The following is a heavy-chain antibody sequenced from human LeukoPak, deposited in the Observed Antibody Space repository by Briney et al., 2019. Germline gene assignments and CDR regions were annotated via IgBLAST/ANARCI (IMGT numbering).Heavy chain of an antibody. CDR2: ISSSSSTI. CDR1: GFTFSSYS. Sequence: GGSLRLSCAASGFTFSSYSMNWVRQAPGKGLEWVSYISSSSSTIYYADSVKGRFTISRDNAKNSLHLQMNSLRAEDTAVYYCARDGASHPSIYYFDYWGQGTLVTVSS. D-gene: IGHD4-17*01. V-gene: IGHV3-48*04. CDR3: ARDGASHPSIYYFDY. J-gene: IGHJ4*02.